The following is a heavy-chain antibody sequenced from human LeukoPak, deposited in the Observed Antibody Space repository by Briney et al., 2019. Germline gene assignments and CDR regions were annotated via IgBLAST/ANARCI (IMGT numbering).Heavy chain of an antibody. V-gene: IGHV3-23*01. D-gene: IGHD3-3*01. CDR1: GFTFSSYA. J-gene: IGHJ4*02. Sequence: GGSLRLSCAASGFTFSSYAMSWVRQAPGKGLEWVSAISGSGGSTYYADSVKGRFTISRDNSKNTLYLQMNSLRAEDTAVYYCANPTRNYDFWSGYYAAFDYWGQGALVTVSS. CDR2: ISGSGGST. CDR3: ANPTRNYDFWSGYYAAFDY.